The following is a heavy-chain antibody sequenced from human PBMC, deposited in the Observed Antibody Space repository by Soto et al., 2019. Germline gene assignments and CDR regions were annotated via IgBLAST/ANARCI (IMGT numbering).Heavy chain of an antibody. D-gene: IGHD3-3*01. CDR1: GGSISSYY. J-gene: IGHJ6*03. CDR2: IYYSGST. Sequence: PSETLSLTCTVSGGSISSYYWSWIRQPPGKGLEWIGYIYYSGSTNYNPSLKSRVTISVDTSKNQFSLKLSSVTAADTAVYYCARLGGYYDFWSGIYEMDVWGKGTTVTVSS. V-gene: IGHV4-59*08. CDR3: ARLGGYYDFWSGIYEMDV.